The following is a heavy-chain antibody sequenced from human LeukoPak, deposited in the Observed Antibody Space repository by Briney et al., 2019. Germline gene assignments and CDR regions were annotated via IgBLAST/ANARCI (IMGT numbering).Heavy chain of an antibody. J-gene: IGHJ5*02. CDR3: ARDGQYSSSSGWFDP. Sequence: GESLKISCKASGYTFTSYYMHWVRQAPGQGLEWMGIINPSGGSTSYAQKFQGRVTMTRDMSTSTVYMELSSLRSEDTAVYYCARDGQYSSSSGWFDPWGQGTLVTVSS. CDR1: GYTFTSYY. CDR2: INPSGGST. V-gene: IGHV1-46*01. D-gene: IGHD6-6*01.